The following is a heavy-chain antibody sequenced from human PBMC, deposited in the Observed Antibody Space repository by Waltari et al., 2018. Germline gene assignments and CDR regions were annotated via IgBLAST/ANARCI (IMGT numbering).Heavy chain of an antibody. J-gene: IGHJ4*02. Sequence: QVQLQESGPGLVKPSETLSLTCTVSGGSISSYYWSWIRQPPGKGPEWIGYIYTSGSTNYNPSLKSRVTISVDTSKNQFSLKLSSVTAADTAVYYCAREKAKRGCGGDCYSRGFDYWGQGTLVTVSS. CDR2: IYTSGST. D-gene: IGHD2-21*01. V-gene: IGHV4-4*09. CDR3: AREKAKRGCGGDCYSRGFDY. CDR1: GGSISSYY.